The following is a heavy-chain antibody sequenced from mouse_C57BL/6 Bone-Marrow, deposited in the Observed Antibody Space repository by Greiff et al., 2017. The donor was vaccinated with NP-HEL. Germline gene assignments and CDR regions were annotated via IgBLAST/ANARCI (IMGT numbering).Heavy chain of an antibody. J-gene: IGHJ3*01. CDR3: ARGVYDGYYGFAY. V-gene: IGHV1-19*01. Sequence: VQLKQSGPVLVKPGASVKMSCKASGYTFTDYYMNWVKQSHGKSLEWIGVINPYNGGTSYNQKFKGKATLTVDKSSSTAYMELNSLTSEDSAVYYCARGVYDGYYGFAYWGQGTLVTVSA. D-gene: IGHD2-3*01. CDR2: INPYNGGT. CDR1: GYTFTDYY.